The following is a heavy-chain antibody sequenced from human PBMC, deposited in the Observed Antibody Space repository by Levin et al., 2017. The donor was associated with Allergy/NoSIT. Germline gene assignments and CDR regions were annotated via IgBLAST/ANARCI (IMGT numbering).Heavy chain of an antibody. CDR2: ISYDGSNK. D-gene: IGHD3-10*01. Sequence: SCAASGFTFSSYAMHWVRQAPGKGLEWVAVISYDGSNKYYADSVKGRFTISRDNSKNTLYLQMNSLRAEDTAVYYCARDGALWFGEDYGMDVWGQGTTVTVSS. J-gene: IGHJ6*02. CDR1: GFTFSSYA. CDR3: ARDGALWFGEDYGMDV. V-gene: IGHV3-30*04.